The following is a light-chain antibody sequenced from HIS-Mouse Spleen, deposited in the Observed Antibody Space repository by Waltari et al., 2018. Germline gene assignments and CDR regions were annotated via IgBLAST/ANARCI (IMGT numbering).Light chain of an antibody. Sequence: SYELTQTPPASVSPGQAARITCSGDALTKKCASWYQQNSGQAPALGIYEESKRPSGIPERFSGSSSGTMATLTISGAQVEDEADYYCYSTDSSGNHRVFGGGTKLTVL. J-gene: IGLJ2*01. V-gene: IGLV3-10*01. CDR1: ALTKKC. CDR2: EES. CDR3: YSTDSSGNHRV.